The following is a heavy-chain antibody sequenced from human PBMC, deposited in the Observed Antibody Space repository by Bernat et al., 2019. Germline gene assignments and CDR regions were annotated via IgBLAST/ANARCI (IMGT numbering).Heavy chain of an antibody. J-gene: IGHJ4*02. V-gene: IGHV3-15*07. CDR1: GFTFSNAW. CDR3: RSYYYDSSGHYYVGFDY. CDR2: IQSKTDGVTT. Sequence: EVQLVESGGGLVKPGGSLRLSCAASGFTFSNAWMNWVRQAPWKGLEWVGRIQSKTDGVTTNCDAPVQGRFTISSDDSKNALYLQMHSLKTEDTAVYYCRSYYYDSSGHYYVGFDYWGQGTLVTVSS. D-gene: IGHD3-22*01.